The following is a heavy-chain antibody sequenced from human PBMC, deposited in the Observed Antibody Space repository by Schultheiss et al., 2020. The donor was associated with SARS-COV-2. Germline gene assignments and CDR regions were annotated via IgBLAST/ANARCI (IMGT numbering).Heavy chain of an antibody. D-gene: IGHD6-19*01. J-gene: IGHJ4*02. CDR2: ISSNGGST. Sequence: GESLKISCTASGFTFSNAWMSWVRQAPGKGLEYVSAISSNGGSTYYADSVKGRFTISRDNSKNTLYLQMNSLRAEDTAVYYCARDLSGSGFDYWGQGTLVTVSS. CDR1: GFTFSNAW. V-gene: IGHV3-64*04. CDR3: ARDLSGSGFDY.